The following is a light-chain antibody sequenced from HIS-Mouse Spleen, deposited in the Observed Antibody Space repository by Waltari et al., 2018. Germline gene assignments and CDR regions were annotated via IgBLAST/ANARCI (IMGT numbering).Light chain of an antibody. CDR1: SLRSYY. CDR2: GKT. Sequence: SSELTQDPAVSVALGQTVRITCQGDSLRSYYASWYPQKPGQAPVLVIYGKTNRPPGIPDRFSGSSSGNTASLTITGAQAEDEADYYCNSRDSSGNHVVFGGGTKLTVL. V-gene: IGLV3-19*01. CDR3: NSRDSSGNHVV. J-gene: IGLJ2*01.